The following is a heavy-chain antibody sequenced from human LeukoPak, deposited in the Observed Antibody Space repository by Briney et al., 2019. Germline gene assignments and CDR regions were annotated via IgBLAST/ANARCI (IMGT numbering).Heavy chain of an antibody. CDR3: ASARLDSSRWYYFDY. J-gene: IGHJ4*02. CDR2: ISGSGDST. CDR1: GFTFSSDG. V-gene: IGHV3-23*01. Sequence: GGSLRLSCAASGFTFSSDGMSWVRQAPGKGLEWVSAISGSGDSTHSADSGEGRFTISRDNSKNTLYLQMNSLRAEDTAVYYCASARLDSSRWYYFDYWGQGTLVTVSS. D-gene: IGHD6-13*01.